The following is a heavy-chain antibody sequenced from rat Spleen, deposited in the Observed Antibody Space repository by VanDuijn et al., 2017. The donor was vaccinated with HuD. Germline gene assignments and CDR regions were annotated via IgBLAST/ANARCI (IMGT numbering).Heavy chain of an antibody. CDR1: GFSLISHS. J-gene: IGHJ3*01. CDR3: TSPFRWFAY. V-gene: IGHV2-13*01. CDR2: IWGNGDS. Sequence: QVQLKESGPGLVQPSQTLSLICTVSGFSLISHSVHWVRQPPGKGLDWMGVIWGNGDSNYNSALKSRLSISRDTSKNQVFLKMNSLQTEDTAIYFCTSPFRWFAYWGQGTLVTVSS.